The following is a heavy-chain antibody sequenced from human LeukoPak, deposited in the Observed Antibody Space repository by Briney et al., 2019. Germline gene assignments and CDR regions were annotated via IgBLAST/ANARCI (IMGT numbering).Heavy chain of an antibody. CDR2: IRGTGDST. J-gene: IGHJ4*02. V-gene: IGHV3-23*01. CDR3: AKGQELDDGVFDS. CDR1: GFAFTSIA. Sequence: GGSMRLSCAASGFAFTSIAMTWVRQAPGKGLEWVSTIRGTGDSTHYADSVKGRFIISRDKSKNMLYLQMNGLRAEDTAIYYCAKGQELDDGVFDSWGQGTLVTVSS. D-gene: IGHD1-1*01.